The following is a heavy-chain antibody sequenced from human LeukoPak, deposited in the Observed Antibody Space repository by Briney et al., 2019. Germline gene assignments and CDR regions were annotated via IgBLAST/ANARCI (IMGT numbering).Heavy chain of an antibody. J-gene: IGHJ4*02. D-gene: IGHD1-26*01. V-gene: IGHV4-34*01. Sequence: SETLSLTCAVYGGSFSGYYWSWIRQPPGKGLEWIGEINHSGSTNYNPSLKSRVTISVDTSKNQFSLKLSSVTAADTAVYYCARSWAGMYYPFYYFDFWGQGTLVSVSS. CDR3: ARSWAGMYYPFYYFDF. CDR1: GGSFSGYY. CDR2: INHSGST.